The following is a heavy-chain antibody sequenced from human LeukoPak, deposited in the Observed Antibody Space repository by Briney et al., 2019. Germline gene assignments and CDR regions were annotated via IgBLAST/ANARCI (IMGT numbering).Heavy chain of an antibody. CDR2: IYHSGST. Sequence: SETLSLTCTVSGYSISSGYYWGWIRQPPGKGLEWIGSIYHSGSTYYNPSLKSRVTISVDTSKNQFSLKLSSVTAADTAVYYCARGYWAAAGFDPWGQGTLVTVSS. J-gene: IGHJ5*02. V-gene: IGHV4-38-2*02. CDR3: ARGYWAAAGFDP. D-gene: IGHD6-13*01. CDR1: GYSISSGYY.